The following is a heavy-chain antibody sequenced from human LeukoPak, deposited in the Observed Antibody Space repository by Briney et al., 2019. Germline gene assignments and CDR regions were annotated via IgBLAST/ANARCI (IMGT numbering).Heavy chain of an antibody. V-gene: IGHV1-69*06. CDR2: IIPIFGTA. J-gene: IGHJ5*02. D-gene: IGHD2-2*01. CDR1: GGTFSSYA. Sequence: SVKVSCKASGGTFSSYAISWVRQAPGQGLEWMGRIIPIFGTANYAQKFQGRVTITADKSTSTAYMELSSLRSEDTAVYYCARGGGDFIVVVPAAQGEVWFDPWGQGTLVTVSS. CDR3: ARGGGDFIVVVPAAQGEVWFDP.